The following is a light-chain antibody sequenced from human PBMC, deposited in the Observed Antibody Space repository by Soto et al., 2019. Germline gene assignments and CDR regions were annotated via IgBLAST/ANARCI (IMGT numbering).Light chain of an antibody. V-gene: IGLV2-8*01. CDR1: STDVGGYNF. Sequence: QSALTQPPSASGFPGQSVTISCTGSSTDVGGYNFVSWYQQHPGKAPKLIIYELTKRPSGVPDRFSGSKSGNTASLTVSGLQAEDEADYYCTSYEGSNNLLFGGGTELTVL. CDR2: ELT. CDR3: TSYEGSNNLL. J-gene: IGLJ3*02.